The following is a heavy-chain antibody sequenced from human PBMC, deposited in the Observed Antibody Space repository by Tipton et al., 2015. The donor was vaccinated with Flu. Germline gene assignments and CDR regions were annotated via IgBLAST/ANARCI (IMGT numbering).Heavy chain of an antibody. CDR2: IYGDDSDT. V-gene: IGHV5-51*01. Sequence: VQLVQSGAEVKKPGESLTISCKGSGYDFTKYWIGWVRQMPGKGLEWMGIIYGDDSDTRYSPSLEGQVTISVDKSITTAHLHWSSLKASDTGMYYCVRPRIVGGTNYFDYWGQGTQVIVSS. CDR3: VRPRIVGGTNYFDY. D-gene: IGHD1-26*01. J-gene: IGHJ4*02. CDR1: GYDFTKYW.